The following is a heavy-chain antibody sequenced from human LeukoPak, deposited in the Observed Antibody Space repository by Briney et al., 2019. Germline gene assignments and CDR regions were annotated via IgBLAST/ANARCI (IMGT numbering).Heavy chain of an antibody. D-gene: IGHD6-13*01. CDR2: LQNDGSEK. J-gene: IGHJ4*02. CDR1: GFSFSTSG. Sequence: GGSLRLSCAPSGFSFSTSGMHWVRQAPGKGPEWVGFLQNDGSEKYFADSVKGRFTISRDNSKNTLYLQMNSLRAEDTAVYYCARESSRIAIGTLDFWGQGTLVTVSP. CDR3: ARESSRIAIGTLDF. V-gene: IGHV3-30*02.